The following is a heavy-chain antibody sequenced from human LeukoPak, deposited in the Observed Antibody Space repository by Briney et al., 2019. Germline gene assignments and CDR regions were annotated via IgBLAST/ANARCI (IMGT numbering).Heavy chain of an antibody. CDR2: ISSHGGGT. J-gene: IGHJ4*02. V-gene: IGHV3-64D*09. CDR3: VKVRDGSTFDC. CDR1: GFTFSSYA. D-gene: IGHD5-24*01. Sequence: GGSLRHSCSASGFTFSSYAMYWVPEAPGKGLEYTSSISSHGGGTLYADSVKGRFTISRDNSRNTLYLQMSSLRPEDTAVYYCVKVRDGSTFDCWGQGTLVTVSS.